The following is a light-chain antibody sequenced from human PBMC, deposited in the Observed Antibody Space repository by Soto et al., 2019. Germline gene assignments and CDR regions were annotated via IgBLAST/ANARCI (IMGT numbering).Light chain of an antibody. CDR3: AAWDDSLKGYV. Sequence: QSVLTQPPSASGTPGQRVTISCSGGSSNIGSNAVNWYQQLPGTAPKVLIYSNNQRPSGVPDRFSASKSGTSASLAISGLQSVDEADYYCAAWDDSLKGYVLGTGTHLTV. CDR2: SNN. CDR1: SSNIGSNA. J-gene: IGLJ1*01. V-gene: IGLV1-44*01.